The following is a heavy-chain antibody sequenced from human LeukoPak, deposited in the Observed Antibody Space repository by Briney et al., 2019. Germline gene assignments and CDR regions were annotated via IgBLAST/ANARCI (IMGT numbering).Heavy chain of an antibody. Sequence: PGGSLRLSCAASGFTFSSYSMNWVRQAPGRGLEWVSSISSSSSYIYYADSVKGRFTISRDSAKNSLYLQMNSLRAEDTAVYYCASEYYYDSSGYYYVSSYFDYWGQGTLVTVSS. V-gene: IGHV3-21*01. D-gene: IGHD3-22*01. CDR1: GFTFSSYS. J-gene: IGHJ4*02. CDR2: ISSSSSYI. CDR3: ASEYYYDSSGYYYVSSYFDY.